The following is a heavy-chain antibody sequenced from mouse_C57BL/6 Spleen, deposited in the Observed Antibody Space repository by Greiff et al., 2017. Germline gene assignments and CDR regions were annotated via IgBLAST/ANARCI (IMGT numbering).Heavy chain of an antibody. CDR1: GYTFTSYW. J-gene: IGHJ4*01. Sequence: QVQLQQPGAELVKPGASVKLSCKASGYTFTSYWMQWVKQRPGQGLEWIGEIDPSDSYTNYNQKFKGKATLTVDTSSSTAYMQLSSLTSEDSAVYYCARKGLPPYYAMDYWGQGTSVTVSS. V-gene: IGHV1-50*01. D-gene: IGHD2-4*01. CDR2: IDPSDSYT. CDR3: ARKGLPPYYAMDY.